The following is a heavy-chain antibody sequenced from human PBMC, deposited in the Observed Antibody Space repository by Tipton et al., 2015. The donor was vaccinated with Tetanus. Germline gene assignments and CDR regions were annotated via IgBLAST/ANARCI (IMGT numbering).Heavy chain of an antibody. CDR1: GFTFSNYA. J-gene: IGHJ5*02. CDR2: ISVRGSHT. CDR3: ARGKIRVPEHWFDP. V-gene: IGHV3-23*01. Sequence: SLRLSCAASGFTFSNYAMAWVRQAPGKGLEWVSGISVRGSHTYYADPVKGRFSISRDNSKNTVYLQMNSLRDEDTAVYYCARGKIRVPEHWFDPWGHGTLVTVSS. D-gene: IGHD4/OR15-4a*01.